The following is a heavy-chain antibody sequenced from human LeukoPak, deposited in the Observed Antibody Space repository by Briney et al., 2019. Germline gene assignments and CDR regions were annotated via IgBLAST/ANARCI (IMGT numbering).Heavy chain of an antibody. CDR3: ARVPQNYGLNWFDP. Sequence: SVKVSCQASVGTFSSYAISWVRQAPGQGLEWMGRIIPIFGTANYAQKFQGRVTITTHESTSTAYMELSSLRSEDTAVYYCARVPQNYGLNWFDPWGQGTLVTVSS. CDR2: IIPIFGTA. J-gene: IGHJ5*02. CDR1: VGTFSSYA. V-gene: IGHV1-69*05. D-gene: IGHD1-7*01.